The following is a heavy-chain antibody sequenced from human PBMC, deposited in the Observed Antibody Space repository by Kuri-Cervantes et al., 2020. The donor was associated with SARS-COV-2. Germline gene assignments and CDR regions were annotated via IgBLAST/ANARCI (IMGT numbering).Heavy chain of an antibody. D-gene: IGHD6-19*01. CDR1: GFTFRDAW. V-gene: IGHV3-7*01. CDR2: IKHDGSEE. J-gene: IGHJ6*03. CDR3: AREGLDSYYYYMDV. Sequence: GESLKISCAASGFTFRDAWMSWVRQAPGKGLEWVANIKHDGSEEYYVDSVKGRFTISRDNAKNSLYLQIDSLRAEDTAVYYCAREGLDSYYYYMDVWGKGTTVTVSS.